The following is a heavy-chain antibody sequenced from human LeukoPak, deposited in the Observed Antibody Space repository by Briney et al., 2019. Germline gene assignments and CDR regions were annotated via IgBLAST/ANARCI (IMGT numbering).Heavy chain of an antibody. J-gene: IGHJ4*02. D-gene: IGHD3-10*01. V-gene: IGHV4-30-4*01. CDR3: ARAAKGFYGSGRTMDY. CDR1: GGSISSGDYY. CDR2: IYYSGST. Sequence: SETLSLTCTVSGGSISSGDYYWSWIRQPPGKGLEWIGYIYYSGSTYYNPSLKSRVTISVDTSKNQFSLKLSSVTAADTAVYYCARAAKGFYGSGRTMDYWGQGTLVTVSS.